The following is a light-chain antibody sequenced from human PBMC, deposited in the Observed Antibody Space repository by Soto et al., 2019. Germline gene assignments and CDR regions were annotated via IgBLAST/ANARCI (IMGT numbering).Light chain of an antibody. CDR1: KLGDKY. V-gene: IGLV3-1*01. CDR3: QAWDTQVV. Sequence: ELTQPPSVSVSPGQTASITCSGDKLGDKYACWYQQKPGQSPVLVIYQDSKRPSGIPERFSGSNSGNTATLTISGTQAMDEADYYCQAWDTQVVFGGGTKVTVL. CDR2: QDS. J-gene: IGLJ2*01.